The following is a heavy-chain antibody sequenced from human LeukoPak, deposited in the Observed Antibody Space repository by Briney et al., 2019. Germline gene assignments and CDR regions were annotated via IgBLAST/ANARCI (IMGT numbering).Heavy chain of an antibody. CDR2: ISSSSSAI. D-gene: IGHD6-6*01. CDR1: GFTFSSYG. Sequence: GGSLRLSCAASGFTFSSYGINWVRQTPGKGLEWVSYISSSSSAINYADSVRGRFTISRDNAKNPLYLQMNSLRPEDTAVYYCARGGAARPDYWGQGTLVTVSS. V-gene: IGHV3-48*01. CDR3: ARGGAARPDY. J-gene: IGHJ4*02.